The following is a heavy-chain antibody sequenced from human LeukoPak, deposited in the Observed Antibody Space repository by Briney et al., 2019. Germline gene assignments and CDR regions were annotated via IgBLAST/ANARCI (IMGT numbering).Heavy chain of an antibody. Sequence: ASVKVSCKASGYTFASDDINWVRQPTGQGLGWMGWINPNSGYTGYAQKFQGRVTMTANPSISTVYLELSSLRSEDTAVYYCAKAPNYYGSGSPYQMDVWGKGTMVTVSS. J-gene: IGHJ6*04. CDR3: AKAPNYYGSGSPYQMDV. V-gene: IGHV1-8*01. CDR1: GYTFASDD. D-gene: IGHD3-10*01. CDR2: INPNSGYT.